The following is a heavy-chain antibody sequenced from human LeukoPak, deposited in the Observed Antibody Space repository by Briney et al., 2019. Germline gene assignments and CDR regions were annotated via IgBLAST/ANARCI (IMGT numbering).Heavy chain of an antibody. Sequence: GGSLRLSCGASGFTFSSFTMTWVRQAPGKGLEWVSTIGGSGASTYYEGSVKGRFTISRDNSKNTLSLQMNSLRAEDSAIYYCAKNYYGSGTMGGYWGQGILVTVSS. CDR2: IGGSGAST. CDR1: GFTFSSFT. V-gene: IGHV3-23*01. J-gene: IGHJ4*02. D-gene: IGHD3-10*01. CDR3: AKNYYGSGTMGGY.